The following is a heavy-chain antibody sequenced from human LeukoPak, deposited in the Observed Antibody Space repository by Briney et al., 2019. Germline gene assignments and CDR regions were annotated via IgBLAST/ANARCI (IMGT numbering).Heavy chain of an antibody. J-gene: IGHJ4*02. Sequence: GGSLRLSCAASGFTFSRNWMSWVRQAPGMRLEWVANINQDGSEKYYVDSVKGRFTISRDNAKNSLFLQMNNLRAEDTAVYYCASPALYGSGRFWVDYWGQGTLVTVSS. CDR2: INQDGSEK. V-gene: IGHV3-7*01. CDR3: ASPALYGSGRFWVDY. D-gene: IGHD3-10*01. CDR1: GFTFSRNW.